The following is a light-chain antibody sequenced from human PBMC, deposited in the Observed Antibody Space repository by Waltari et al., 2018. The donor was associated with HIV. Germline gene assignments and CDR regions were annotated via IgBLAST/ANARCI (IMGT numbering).Light chain of an antibody. V-gene: IGLV2-8*01. CDR1: SSDGGGYNY. Sequence: QSALTQPPSASGSPGQSVTISCTGTSSDGGGYNYVSWYQQPPGKAPNLMIYEVSKRPSGVPDRFSGSNSGNTASLTVSGLQAEDEADYYCSSYAGSNNLVFGGGTKLTVL. CDR3: SSYAGSNNLV. J-gene: IGLJ3*02. CDR2: EVS.